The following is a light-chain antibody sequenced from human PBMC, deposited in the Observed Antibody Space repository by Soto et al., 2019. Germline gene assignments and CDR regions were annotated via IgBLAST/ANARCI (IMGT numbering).Light chain of an antibody. CDR2: DVS. CDR1: SSDVGSNNH. V-gene: IGLV2-11*01. CDR3: CSYAASSTRV. J-gene: IGLJ2*01. Sequence: QSVLTQPHSVSGSPGQSVTISCTGTSSDVGSNNHVSWYQQHPGKAPKLMIYDVSNRPSGVPDRFSGSKSGYTASLTISGLQAEDEADYYCCSYAASSTRVFGGGTKLTVL.